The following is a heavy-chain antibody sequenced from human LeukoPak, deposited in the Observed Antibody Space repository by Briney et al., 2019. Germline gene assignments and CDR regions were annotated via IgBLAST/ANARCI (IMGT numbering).Heavy chain of an antibody. CDR2: IYSGGRT. CDR3: ARDLTYGDYPDYFDY. V-gene: IGHV3-66*01. Sequence: GGSLRLSCAASGFTVSSNYMSWVRQAPGKGLEWVSVIYSGGRTYYADSVKGRFTISRDNSKNTLYLQMNSLRAEDTAVYYCARDLTYGDYPDYFDYWGQGTLVTVSS. J-gene: IGHJ4*02. D-gene: IGHD4-17*01. CDR1: GFTVSSNY.